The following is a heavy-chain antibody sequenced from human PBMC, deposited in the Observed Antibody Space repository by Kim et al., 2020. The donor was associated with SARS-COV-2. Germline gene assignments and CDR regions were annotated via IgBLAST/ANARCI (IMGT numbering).Heavy chain of an antibody. CDR3: ARDLSAWVTDYGSGSPHGFYYGMDV. D-gene: IGHD3-10*01. CDR1: GFTFSSYG. Sequence: GGSLRLSCAASGFTFSSYGMHWVRQAPGKGLEWVAVISYDGSNKYYADSVKGRFTISRDNSKNTLYLQMNSLRAEDTAVYYCARDLSAWVTDYGSGSPHGFYYGMDVWGQGTTVTVSS. CDR2: ISYDGSNK. J-gene: IGHJ6*02. V-gene: IGHV3-33*05.